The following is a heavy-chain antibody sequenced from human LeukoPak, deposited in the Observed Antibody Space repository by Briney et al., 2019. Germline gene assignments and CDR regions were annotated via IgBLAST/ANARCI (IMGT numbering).Heavy chain of an antibody. Sequence: PSETLSLTCAVYGGSFSGYYWSWIRQPPGKGLEWIGSIYYSGSTYYNPSLNSRVTISGDTSKNHFSLKLSSVTAADTAVYYCARHTGPAGGIYFDYWGQGILVAVSS. V-gene: IGHV4-34*01. CDR3: ARHTGPAGGIYFDY. CDR1: GGSFSGYY. CDR2: IYYSGST. J-gene: IGHJ4*02. D-gene: IGHD2-2*01.